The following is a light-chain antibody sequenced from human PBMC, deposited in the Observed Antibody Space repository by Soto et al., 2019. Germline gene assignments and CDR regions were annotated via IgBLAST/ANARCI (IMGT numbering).Light chain of an antibody. CDR3: CSYAASDTVL. CDR1: SRDVGFYNF. V-gene: IGLV2-11*01. J-gene: IGLJ3*02. Sequence: QSALTQPRSVSGSPGQSVTISCTGTSRDVGFYNFVSWYQQHPGQAPKLLIHDVTKRPSGVPDRFSGAKSGSTASLTISGLQAEYEADYYCCSYAASDTVLFGGGTKLTVL. CDR2: DVT.